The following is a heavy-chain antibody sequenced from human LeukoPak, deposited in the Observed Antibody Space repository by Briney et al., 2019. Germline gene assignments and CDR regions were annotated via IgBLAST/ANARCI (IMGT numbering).Heavy chain of an antibody. CDR3: ATVRRYCGGDCTLGYYFDY. D-gene: IGHD2-21*02. CDR2: FDPEDGET. J-gene: IGHJ4*02. V-gene: IGHV1-24*01. Sequence: ASVKVSCKVSGYTLTELSMHWVRQAPGKGLEWMGGFDPEDGETIYAQKFQGRVTMTEDTSTDTAYMELSSLRSEDTPVYYCATVRRYCGGDCTLGYYFDYWGQGTLVTVSS. CDR1: GYTLTELS.